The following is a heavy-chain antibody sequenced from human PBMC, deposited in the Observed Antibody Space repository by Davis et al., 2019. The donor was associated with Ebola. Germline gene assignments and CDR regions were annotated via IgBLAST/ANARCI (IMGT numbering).Heavy chain of an antibody. Sequence: GESLKISCAASGFTFNNFAMTWVRQSPGEGLEWVSGISANGRGTYYADSVKGRFTISRDNSKNALYLQMSSLTIADTAVYYCSTDGCISADCQNGDFDYWGQGTLVTVSS. V-gene: IGHV3-23*01. CDR1: GFTFNNFA. J-gene: IGHJ4*02. D-gene: IGHD2-8*01. CDR3: STDGCISADCQNGDFDY. CDR2: ISANGRGT.